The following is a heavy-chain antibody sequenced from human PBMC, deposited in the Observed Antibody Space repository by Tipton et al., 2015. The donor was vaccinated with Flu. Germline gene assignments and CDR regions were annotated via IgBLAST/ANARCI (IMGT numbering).Heavy chain of an antibody. D-gene: IGHD3-22*01. CDR1: GYSISSGYY. Sequence: LRLSCTVSGYSISSGYYWGWIRQPPGKGLEWIGNIYHSGGTYYNPSLKGRVTISEDTSKNQFSLKLTSVTAADTAVYYCAGLRREERYYDTRGLLDWGQGTLVAVPS. CDR3: AGLRREERYYDTRGLLD. J-gene: IGHJ1*01. V-gene: IGHV4-38-2*02. CDR2: IYHSGGT.